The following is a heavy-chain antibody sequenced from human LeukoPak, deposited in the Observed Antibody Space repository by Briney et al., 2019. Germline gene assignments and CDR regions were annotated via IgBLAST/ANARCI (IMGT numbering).Heavy chain of an antibody. CDR1: GFTFSTCA. J-gene: IGHJ4*02. V-gene: IGHV3-23*01. D-gene: IGHD6-19*01. CDR2: ISGSGGST. CDR3: ARGPRGWFASDY. Sequence: GGSLRLSCAASGFTFSTCAMGWVRQAPGKGLGWVSAISGSGGSTFYADSVKGRFTISRDNSKNTVYLQMNSLRVEDTAVYYCARGPRGWFASDYWGQGTVVIVSS.